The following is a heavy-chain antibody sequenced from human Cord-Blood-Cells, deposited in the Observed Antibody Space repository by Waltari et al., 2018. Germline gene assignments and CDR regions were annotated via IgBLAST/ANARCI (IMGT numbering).Heavy chain of an antibody. J-gene: IGHJ4*02. V-gene: IGHV3-30*04. CDR2: ISYDGSNK. Sequence: QVQLVESGGGVVQPGRSLRLSCAASGFTFSSFAMHGVLQAPGKGLEWVAVISYDGSNKYYADSVKGRFTISRDNSKNTLYLQMNSLRAEDTAVYYCAREGIAAAGTIDYWGQGTLVTVSS. CDR1: GFTFSSFA. D-gene: IGHD6-13*01. CDR3: AREGIAAAGTIDY.